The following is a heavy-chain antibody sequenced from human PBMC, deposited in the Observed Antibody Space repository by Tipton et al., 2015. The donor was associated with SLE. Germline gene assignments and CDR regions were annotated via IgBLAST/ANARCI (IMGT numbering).Heavy chain of an antibody. CDR3: ALMQALVDAFDV. J-gene: IGHJ3*01. CDR2: IYDRGST. D-gene: IGHD1-26*01. Sequence: GLVKPSETLSLTCTASGGSIINSDHHWDWTRQAPGKGLEWIASIYDRGSTFYNPSLRNRVIVSADSSKNQFSLKVTSVTAADTATFYCALMQALVDAFDVWGQGTMVTVYS. CDR1: GGSIINSDHH. V-gene: IGHV4-39*01.